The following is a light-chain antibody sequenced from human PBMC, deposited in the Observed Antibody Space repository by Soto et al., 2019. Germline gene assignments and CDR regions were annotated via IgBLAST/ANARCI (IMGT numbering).Light chain of an antibody. V-gene: IGKV1-16*01. J-gene: IGKJ3*01. CDR2: AIS. CDR1: QGNIKY. CDR3: QQCDTYPFT. Sequence: DIQMTQSPSSLSASVGDRVTITCRASQGNIKYLAWFQQKPGKAPKSLIFAISNLQSGAPSRFSGSGSGTDFTLTISSLQAEDFATYYCQQCDTYPFTFGPGTTVDIK.